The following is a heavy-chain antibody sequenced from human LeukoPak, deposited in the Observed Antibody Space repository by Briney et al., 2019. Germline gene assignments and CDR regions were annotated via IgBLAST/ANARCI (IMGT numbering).Heavy chain of an antibody. CDR3: ARGGDYYGSGIPFDY. D-gene: IGHD3-10*01. V-gene: IGHV4-34*01. CDR1: GGSFSGYY. CDR2: INHRGST. J-gene: IGHJ4*02. Sequence: SETLSLTCAVYGGSFSGYYWSWIRQPPGKGLEWIGEINHRGSTNYNPSLKSRVTISVDTSKNHFSLILSSVTAADTAVYYCARGGDYYGSGIPFDYWGQGTLVSVSS.